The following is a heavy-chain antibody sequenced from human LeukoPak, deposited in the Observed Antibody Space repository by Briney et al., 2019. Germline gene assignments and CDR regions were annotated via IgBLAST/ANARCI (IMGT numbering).Heavy chain of an antibody. CDR3: ARASASRTNSNSYYFETTKKNAFDI. J-gene: IGHJ3*02. V-gene: IGHV1-18*01. CDR1: GYTFENYG. CDR2: ISVYNCDK. Sequence: ASVKVSCKPSGYTFENYGITWVRQAPGQGREWMGWISVYNCDKNYAQKLQGRVTMTTDTSTRTAYMELRSLSSDDTAVYYCARASASRTNSNSYYFETTKKNAFDIWGQGTMVIVSS. D-gene: IGHD3-22*01.